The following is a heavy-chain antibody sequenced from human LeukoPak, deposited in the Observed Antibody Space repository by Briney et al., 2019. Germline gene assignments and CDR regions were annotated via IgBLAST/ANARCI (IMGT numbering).Heavy chain of an antibody. CDR2: IYNSGST. CDR1: DDSINSGDYY. J-gene: IGHJ2*01. Sequence: SQTLSLTCTVSDDSINSGDYYWSWIRQPPGKGLEWIGNIYNSGSTFYNSSFKSRVTISVDTSKKQFSLKLSSVTAADTAVYYCARAVGVGRGTYFDLWGRGTLVTVSS. D-gene: IGHD1-1*01. CDR3: ARAVGVGRGTYFDL. V-gene: IGHV4-30-4*01.